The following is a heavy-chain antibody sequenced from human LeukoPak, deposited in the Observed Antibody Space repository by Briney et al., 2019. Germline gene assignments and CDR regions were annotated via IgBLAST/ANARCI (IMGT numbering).Heavy chain of an antibody. V-gene: IGHV1-46*01. D-gene: IGHD1-26*01. Sequence: ASVKVSCTASGYTFTSYYMHWVRQAPGQGLEWMGIINPSGGSTSYAQKFQGRVTMTRDTSTSTVYMELSSLRSEDTAVYYCARDRIVGATNYYYYGMDVWGQGTTVTVSS. CDR1: GYTFTSYY. J-gene: IGHJ6*02. CDR2: INPSGGST. CDR3: ARDRIVGATNYYYYGMDV.